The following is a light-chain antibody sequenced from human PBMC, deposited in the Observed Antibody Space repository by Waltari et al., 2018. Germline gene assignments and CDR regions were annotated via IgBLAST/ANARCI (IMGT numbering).Light chain of an antibody. Sequence: DIVMTQSPATLSVSPGERATLSCRASQSVSSNLDWYQQKPGQAPRLLIYGASTRATGIPARFSGSGSGTEFTLTISSLQSEDFAVYYCQQYNNWPTWTFGQGTKVEIK. CDR2: GAS. V-gene: IGKV3-15*01. CDR1: QSVSSN. CDR3: QQYNNWPTWT. J-gene: IGKJ1*01.